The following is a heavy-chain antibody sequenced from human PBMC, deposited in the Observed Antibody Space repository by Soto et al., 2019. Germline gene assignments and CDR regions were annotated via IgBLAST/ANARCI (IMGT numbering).Heavy chain of an antibody. CDR1: GFTFSSYT. Sequence: EVQLLESGGGLVQPGGSLRLSCAASGFTFSSYTLSWVRQAPGKGLEWVSAIRASGSDTFYADSVKGRFTISRDNSKTTLDLQMNSLRAEDTAIYYCAKRGNYYYYGMNVWGQGTTVTVAS. CDR3: AKRGNYYYYGMNV. CDR2: IRASGSDT. D-gene: IGHD3-16*01. V-gene: IGHV3-23*01. J-gene: IGHJ6*02.